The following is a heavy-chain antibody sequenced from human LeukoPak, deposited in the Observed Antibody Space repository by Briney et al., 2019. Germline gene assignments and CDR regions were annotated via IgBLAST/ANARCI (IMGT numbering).Heavy chain of an antibody. J-gene: IGHJ4*02. CDR2: ISSSSSTI. D-gene: IGHD6-19*01. CDR1: GFTFSSYS. V-gene: IGHV3-48*01. Sequence: PGGSLRLSCAASGFTFSSYSMNWVRQAPGKGLEWVSYISSSSSTIYYADSVKGRFTISRDNSKNTLYLQMNSLRAEDTAVYYCARPQWLAYDYWGQGTLVTVSS. CDR3: ARPQWLAYDY.